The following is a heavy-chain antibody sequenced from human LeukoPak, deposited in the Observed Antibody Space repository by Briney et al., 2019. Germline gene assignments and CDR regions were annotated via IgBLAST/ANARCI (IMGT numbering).Heavy chain of an antibody. CDR2: FDPEDGET. CDR3: ATEGPQGIVVVPAASYYFDY. CDR1: GYTLTELS. D-gene: IGHD2-2*01. Sequence: ASVKVSCKVSGYTLTELSMHWVRQAPGKGLEWMGGFDPEDGETIYAQKFQGRVTMTEDTSTDTAYMELSSLRSEDTAVCYCATEGPQGIVVVPAASYYFDYWGQGTLVTVSS. J-gene: IGHJ4*02. V-gene: IGHV1-24*01.